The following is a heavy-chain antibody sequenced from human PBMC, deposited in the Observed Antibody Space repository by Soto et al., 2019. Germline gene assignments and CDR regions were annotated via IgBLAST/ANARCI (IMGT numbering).Heavy chain of an antibody. V-gene: IGHV1-3*01. Sequence: ASVKVSCKTSGYTFSNCAMHWVRQSPGQSLEWMGWINGGNGDTKYSQNLQGRVTITRDTSASTAYMELSSLRFEDTAVYYCASEIDATTATSLDYWGQGTLVTVSS. J-gene: IGHJ4*02. CDR2: INGGNGDT. CDR1: GYTFSNCA. D-gene: IGHD4-17*01. CDR3: ASEIDATTATSLDY.